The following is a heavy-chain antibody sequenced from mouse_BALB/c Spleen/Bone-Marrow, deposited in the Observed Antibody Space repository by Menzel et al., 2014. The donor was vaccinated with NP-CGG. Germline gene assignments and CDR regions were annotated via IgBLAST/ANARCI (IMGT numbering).Heavy chain of an antibody. CDR3: ARTTTVVATYYFDY. V-gene: IGHV1-9*01. CDR1: GYTFGSYW. Sequence: QVQLQQSGAELMKPGASVKISCKATGYTFGSYWIEWVKQRPGHGLEWIGEILPGSGSTNYNEKFKGKATFTADTSSSTAYMQLSSLTSEDSAVYYCARTTTVVATYYFDYWGQGTTLTVSS. D-gene: IGHD1-1*01. J-gene: IGHJ2*01. CDR2: ILPGSGST.